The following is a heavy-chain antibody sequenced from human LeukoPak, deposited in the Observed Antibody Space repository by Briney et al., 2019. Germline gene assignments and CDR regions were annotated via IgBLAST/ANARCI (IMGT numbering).Heavy chain of an antibody. D-gene: IGHD2-15*01. Sequence: ASVKVSCKASGYTFISYGISWVRQAPGQGLEWMGWISAYNGNTNFAQKFQDRVTMTTDTSTNTVYMELRSLRSDDTAVYYCARDPCRTGGMCYSRFEYWGQGTLLTVSS. CDR1: GYTFISYG. V-gene: IGHV1-18*01. CDR3: ARDPCRTGGMCYSRFEY. J-gene: IGHJ4*02. CDR2: ISAYNGNT.